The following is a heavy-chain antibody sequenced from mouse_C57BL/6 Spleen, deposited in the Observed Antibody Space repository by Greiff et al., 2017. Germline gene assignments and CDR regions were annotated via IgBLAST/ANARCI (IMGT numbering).Heavy chain of an antibody. D-gene: IGHD4-1*01. V-gene: IGHV1-15*01. J-gene: IGHJ2*01. CDR3: TRPSAGTSFDY. CDR1: GYTFTDYE. Sequence: QVQLQQSGAELVRPGASVTLSCKASGYTFTDYEMHWVKQTPVHGLEWIGAIDPETGGTAYNQKFKGKAILTADKSSSTAYMELRSLTSEDSAVYYCTRPSAGTSFDYWGQGTTLTVSS. CDR2: IDPETGGT.